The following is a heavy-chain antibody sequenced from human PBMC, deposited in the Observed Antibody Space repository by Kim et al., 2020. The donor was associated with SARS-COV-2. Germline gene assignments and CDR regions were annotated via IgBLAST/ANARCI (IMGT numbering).Heavy chain of an antibody. D-gene: IGHD3-10*01. Sequence: GGSLRLSCAVSGFTFSSFGMHWVRQAPGKGLEWVAVINSDGNSTYYADSVQGRFTISRDNSKNTLFLQMSSLRAEDTAVYYCAKDSGEGGDYLDFWGQGT. V-gene: IGHV3-NL1*01. CDR3: AKDSGEGGDYLDF. CDR1: GFTFSSFG. CDR2: INSDGNST. J-gene: IGHJ4*02.